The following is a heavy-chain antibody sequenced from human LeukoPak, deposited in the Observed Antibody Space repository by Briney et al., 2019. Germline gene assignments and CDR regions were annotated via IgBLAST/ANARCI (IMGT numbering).Heavy chain of an antibody. CDR1: GFTFSSYG. V-gene: IGHV3-30*18. D-gene: IGHD3-3*01. Sequence: AXGFTFSSYGMHWVRQAPGKGLEWXXXISYDGSNKYYADSVKCRFTISRDNSKNTLYLQMNSLRAEDTAVYYCAKVSLEWSYYYGMDVWGQGTTVTVSS. CDR2: ISYDGSNK. J-gene: IGHJ6*02. CDR3: AKVSLEWSYYYGMDV.